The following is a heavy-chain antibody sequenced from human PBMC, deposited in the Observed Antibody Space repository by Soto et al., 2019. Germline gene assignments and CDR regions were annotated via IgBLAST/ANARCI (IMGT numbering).Heavy chain of an antibody. J-gene: IGHJ5*02. D-gene: IGHD3-10*01. CDR3: ARDHWITKTCFTVWLDP. V-gene: IGHV3-74*01. CDR2: INSDGTTT. CDR1: GFNFSSYW. Sequence: GGSLRLSCAASGFNFSSYWMHWVRQVPGKGLVWVSRINSDGTTTHYADSVKSRFTIFRDNAKNTLYLQMHSLRAEDTALYYCARDHWITKTCFTVWLDPWGHGTLVIVSS.